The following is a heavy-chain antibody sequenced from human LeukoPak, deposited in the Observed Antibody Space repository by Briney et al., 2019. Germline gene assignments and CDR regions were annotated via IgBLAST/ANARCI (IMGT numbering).Heavy chain of an antibody. J-gene: IGHJ3*02. V-gene: IGHV4-39*07. CDR3: ASDYCSSTSCYNGDAFDI. Sequence: SETLSLTCTVSGGSISSSTYYWGWIRQPPGKGLEWIGSIYYSGSIYYNPSLKSRLTISVDTSKNQFSLKLTSVTAADTAVYYCASDYCSSTSCYNGDAFDIWGQGTMVTVSS. CDR2: IYYSGSI. CDR1: GGSISSSTYY. D-gene: IGHD2-2*02.